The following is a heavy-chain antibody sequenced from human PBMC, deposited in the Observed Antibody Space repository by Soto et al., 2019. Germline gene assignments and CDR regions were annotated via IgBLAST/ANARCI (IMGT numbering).Heavy chain of an antibody. CDR3: ARGGDGYNIGAVY. CDR1: GGGNLRDYR. Sequence: QVQLVQSGAEVKEPGSSVKVSCKASGGGNLRDYRTTWVRRAPGQGLEWMGGIIPKLGSANYAQNFQGRVTVTADESTNTVYMEIRSLRSDDTAVYLWARGGDGYNIGAVYWAQGTPVTVSS. V-gene: IGHV1-69*01. J-gene: IGHJ4*02. D-gene: IGHD2-21*01. CDR2: IIPKLGSA.